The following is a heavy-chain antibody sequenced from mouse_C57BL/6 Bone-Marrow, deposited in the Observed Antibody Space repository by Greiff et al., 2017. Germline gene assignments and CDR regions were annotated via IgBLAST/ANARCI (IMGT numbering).Heavy chain of an antibody. D-gene: IGHD2-4*01. CDR3: ANIYYDGYYAMDY. J-gene: IGHJ4*01. CDR2: IYPGSGSP. CDR1: GYTFTSYW. Sequence: QVQLQQPGAELVKPGASVKMSCKASGYTFTSYWITWVKQRPGQGLEWIGDIYPGSGSPNYNETFKSKATLTVDPSSSTAYMQLSRLTSEDSAVYYCANIYYDGYYAMDYWGQGTSVTVSS. V-gene: IGHV1-55*01.